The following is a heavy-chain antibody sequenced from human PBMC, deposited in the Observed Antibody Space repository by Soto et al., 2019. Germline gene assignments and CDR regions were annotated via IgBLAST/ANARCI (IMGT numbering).Heavy chain of an antibody. D-gene: IGHD6-13*01. V-gene: IGHV4-34*01. CDR3: ATTGIAAAGTGGDY. CDR1: GGSFSGYY. J-gene: IGHJ4*02. Sequence: PSETLSLTCAVYGGSFSGYYWSWIRQPPGKGLEWIGEINHSGSTNYNPSLKSRVTISVDTSKNQFSLKLSSVTAADTAVYYCATTGIAAAGTGGDYWGQGTLVTVSS. CDR2: INHSGST.